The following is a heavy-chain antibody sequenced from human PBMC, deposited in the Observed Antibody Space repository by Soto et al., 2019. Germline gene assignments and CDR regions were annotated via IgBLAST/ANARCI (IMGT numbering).Heavy chain of an antibody. D-gene: IGHD6-13*01. J-gene: IGHJ4*02. CDR3: FDY. V-gene: IGHV1-46*01. CDR1: GYTFTSYY. CDR2: INPSGGST. Sequence: ASVKVSCKASGYTFTSYYMHWVRQAPGQGLEWMGIINPSGGSTSYAQKFQGRVTMTSLRLEDTALYYCARDPDPIEAAGNYFDYWGQGTLVTVSS.